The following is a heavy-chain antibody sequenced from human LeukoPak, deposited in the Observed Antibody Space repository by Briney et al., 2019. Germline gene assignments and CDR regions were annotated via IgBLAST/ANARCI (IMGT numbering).Heavy chain of an antibody. Sequence: PETLSLTCTVSGGSISSYYWSWIRQPPGKGLEWIGYIYYSGSTNYNPSLKSRVTISVDTSKNQFSLKLSSVTAADTAVYYCARGGYYYDSSGYFDYWGQGTLVTVSS. V-gene: IGHV4-59*01. CDR2: IYYSGST. CDR3: ARGGYYYDSSGYFDY. D-gene: IGHD3-22*01. CDR1: GGSISSYY. J-gene: IGHJ4*02.